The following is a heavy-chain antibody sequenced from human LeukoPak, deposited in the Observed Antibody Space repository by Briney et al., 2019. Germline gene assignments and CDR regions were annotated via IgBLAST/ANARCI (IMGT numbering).Heavy chain of an antibody. CDR2: ISGSGGAT. V-gene: IGHV3-23*01. CDR3: AKDRCSVTSCPTGN. CDR1: GFTFSNYA. D-gene: IGHD2-2*01. Sequence: SGGSLRLSCAASGFTFSNYAMSWVRQAPGKGLEWVSTISGSGGATYYADSVRGRFTISRDNSKNTLYLQMNSLRAEDTAVYYCAKDRCSVTSCPTGNWGQGTLVTVSS. J-gene: IGHJ4*02.